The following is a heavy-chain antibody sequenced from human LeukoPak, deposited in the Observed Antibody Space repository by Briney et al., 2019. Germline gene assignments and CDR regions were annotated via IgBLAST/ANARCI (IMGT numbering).Heavy chain of an antibody. D-gene: IGHD3-3*01. CDR1: GFTFSSYW. CDR3: ARDLYYDFWSGYYLYYYYMDV. CDR2: IKQDGSEK. V-gene: IGHV3-7*01. J-gene: IGHJ6*03. Sequence: PGGSLRLSCAASGFTFSSYWMSWVRQAPGKGLEWVASIKQDGSEKYYVDPVKGRFTISRDNAKNSLYLQMNSLRAEDTAVYYCARDLYYDFWSGYYLYYYYMDVWGKGTTVTVSS.